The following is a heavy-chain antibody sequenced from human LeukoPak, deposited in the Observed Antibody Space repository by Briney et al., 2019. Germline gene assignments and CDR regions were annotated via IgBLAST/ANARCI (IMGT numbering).Heavy chain of an antibody. CDR3: ARQQSAGAFDY. Sequence: SQTLSLTCTVSGDSISSYYWSWIRQPPGKGLEWIGSIYYSGSTYYNPSLKSRVTISVDTSKNQFSLRLSSVTAADTAVYYCARQQSAGAFDYWGQGTLVTVSS. CDR1: GDSISSYY. D-gene: IGHD6-13*01. J-gene: IGHJ4*02. V-gene: IGHV4-59*05. CDR2: IYYSGST.